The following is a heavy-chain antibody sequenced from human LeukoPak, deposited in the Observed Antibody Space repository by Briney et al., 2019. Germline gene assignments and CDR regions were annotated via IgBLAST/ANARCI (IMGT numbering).Heavy chain of an antibody. CDR1: GGSISSGGYY. V-gene: IGHV4-31*03. D-gene: IGHD3-10*01. CDR3: ARAPYGSATNNYYMDV. CDR2: SYYSGST. Sequence: SETLSLTCTVSGGSISSGGYYWSWIRQHPGKGLEWSGYSYYSGSTYYNPSLKSRVTISVDTSKNQFSLKLSSVTAADTAVYYCARAPYGSATNNYYMDVWGKGTTATVSS. J-gene: IGHJ6*03.